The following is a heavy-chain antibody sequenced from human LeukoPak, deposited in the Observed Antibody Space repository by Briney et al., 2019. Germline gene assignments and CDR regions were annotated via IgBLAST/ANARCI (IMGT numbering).Heavy chain of an antibody. CDR1: GDSISSYY. CDR2: IFNSGST. V-gene: IGHV4-4*07. D-gene: IGHD3-10*01. Sequence: PSETLSLTCNVSGDSISSYYWTWIRQPAGKGLQWVGRIFNSGSTSYNLSPKSRLTISLDMSKNQFSLKLSSVTAADAAVYYCARDGGVTMVRGVILGVGYYYYMDVWGKGTTVTISS. J-gene: IGHJ6*03. CDR3: ARDGGVTMVRGVILGVGYYYYMDV.